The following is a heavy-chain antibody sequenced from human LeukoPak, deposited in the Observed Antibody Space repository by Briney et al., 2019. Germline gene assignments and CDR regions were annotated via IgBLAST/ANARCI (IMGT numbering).Heavy chain of an antibody. J-gene: IGHJ5*02. D-gene: IGHD2-2*01. V-gene: IGHV4-30-2*01. CDR3: ARGPVVPAATGRFDP. CDR1: GGSISSGGYS. CDR2: IYHSGST. Sequence: SETLSLTCAVSGGSISSGGYSWSWIRQPPGKGLEWIGYIYHSGSTYYNPSLKSRVTISVDRSKNQSSLKLSSVTAADTAVYYCARGPVVPAATGRFDPWGQGTLVTVSS.